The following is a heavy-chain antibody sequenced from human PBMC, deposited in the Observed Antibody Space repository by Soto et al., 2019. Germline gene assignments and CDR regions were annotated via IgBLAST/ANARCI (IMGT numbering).Heavy chain of an antibody. D-gene: IGHD2-2*01. V-gene: IGHV4-34*01. CDR2: INHSGST. CDR1: GGSFSGYY. CDR3: ARELAVYCSSTSCQPNWFDP. Sequence: SETLSLTCAVYGGSFSGYYWSWIRQPPGKGLEWIGEINHSGSTNYNPSLKSRVTISVDTSKNQFSLKLSSVTAADTAVYYCARELAVYCSSTSCQPNWFDPWRQGTLVTVPS. J-gene: IGHJ5*02.